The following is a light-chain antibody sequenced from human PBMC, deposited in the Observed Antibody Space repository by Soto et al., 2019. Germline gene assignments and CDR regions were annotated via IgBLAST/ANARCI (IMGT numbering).Light chain of an antibody. CDR3: AAWDDSLHGRMI. V-gene: IGLV1-44*01. CDR2: SNN. Sequence: QSVLTQPPSASGTPGQRVTISCSGSSSNIGSNTVNWYQQLPGTAPKLLIYSNNQRPSGVPDRFSGSKSGTSASLAISGLQSEDEADYYCAAWDDSLHGRMIFRTGTKVTVL. CDR1: SSNIGSNT. J-gene: IGLJ1*01.